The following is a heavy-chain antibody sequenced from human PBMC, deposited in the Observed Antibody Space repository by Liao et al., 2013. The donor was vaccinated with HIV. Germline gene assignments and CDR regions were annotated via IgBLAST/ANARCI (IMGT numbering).Heavy chain of an antibody. Sequence: QVQLQESGPGLVKPSETLSLTCSVSAGSISSYYWSWIRQPAGKGLEWIGHIYTSGSTSYNPSLQSRVSMSLDTSKNQFSLKLSSVTAADTAVYYCARGIGYCSSASCYYYYMDVWGKGTTVTVSS. CDR2: IYTSGST. CDR3: ARGIGYCSSASCYYYYMDV. CDR1: AGSISSYY. D-gene: IGHD2-2*01. V-gene: IGHV4-4*07. J-gene: IGHJ6*03.